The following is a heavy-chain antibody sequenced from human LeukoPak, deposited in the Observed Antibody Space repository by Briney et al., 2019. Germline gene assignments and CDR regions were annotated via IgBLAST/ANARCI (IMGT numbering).Heavy chain of an antibody. CDR3: XRVXRXXSXXXXXDY. CDR2: ISSNGGST. CDR1: GFTFSSYA. J-gene: IGHJ4*01. Sequence: GGSLRLSCAASGFTFSSYAMHWVRQAPGKGLEYVSAISSNGGSTYYANSVKGRFTISRDNSKNTLYLQMGSLRAEDMAVYYCXRVXRXXSXXXXXDYXXXGTLVTVS. V-gene: IGHV3-64*01.